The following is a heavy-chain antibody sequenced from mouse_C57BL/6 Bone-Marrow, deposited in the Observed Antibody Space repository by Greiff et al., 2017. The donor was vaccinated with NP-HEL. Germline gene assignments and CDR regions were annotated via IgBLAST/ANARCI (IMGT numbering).Heavy chain of an antibody. Sequence: EVNVVESGGGLVQPKGSLKLSCAASGFSFNTYAMNWVRQAPGKGLEWVARIRSKSNNYATYYADSVKDRFTISRDDSESMLYLQMNNLKTEDTAMYYCVRQGGWLLLYFDVWGTGTTVTVSS. CDR1: GFSFNTYA. CDR3: VRQGGWLLLYFDV. V-gene: IGHV10-1*01. CDR2: IRSKSNNYAT. J-gene: IGHJ1*03. D-gene: IGHD2-3*01.